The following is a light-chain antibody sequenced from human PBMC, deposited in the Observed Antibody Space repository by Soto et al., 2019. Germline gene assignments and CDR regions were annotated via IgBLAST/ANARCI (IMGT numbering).Light chain of an antibody. CDR3: CSYTTSSTYV. Sequence: QSVLTQPASVSGSPGQSIAISCTGTSSDVGGYNYVSWYQQHPGKAPKLMIYDVSNRPSGVSNRFSGSKSGNTASLTISGLQAKDEADYYCCSYTTSSTYVFGTGTKLTVL. CDR1: SSDVGGYNY. J-gene: IGLJ1*01. CDR2: DVS. V-gene: IGLV2-14*03.